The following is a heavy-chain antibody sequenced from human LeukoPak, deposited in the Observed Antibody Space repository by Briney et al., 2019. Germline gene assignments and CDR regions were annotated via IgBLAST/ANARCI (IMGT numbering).Heavy chain of an antibody. CDR2: ISGSGGST. CDR1: GFTFSSYG. Sequence: PGGSLRLSCAAFGFTFSSYGMSWVRQAPGKGLEWVSAISGSGGSTYYADSVNGWFTISRDNSKNTLYLQMNSPRAEATAVYYSAKRAYDILTGSFDYWGQGTLVTVSS. V-gene: IGHV3-23*01. J-gene: IGHJ4*02. D-gene: IGHD3-9*01. CDR3: AKRAYDILTGSFDY.